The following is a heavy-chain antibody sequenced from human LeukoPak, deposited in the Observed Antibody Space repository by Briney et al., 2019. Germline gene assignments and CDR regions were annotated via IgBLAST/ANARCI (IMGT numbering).Heavy chain of an antibody. CDR2: IYYSGST. J-gene: IGHJ3*02. CDR3: AIQFRYFDWLLFGGDAFDI. D-gene: IGHD3-9*01. CDR1: GGSISSSSYY. Sequence: KPSETLSLTCTVSGGSISSSSYYWGWIRQPPGKGLEWIGSIYYSGSTYYNPSLKSRVTISVNTSKNQFSLKLSSVTAADTAVYYCAIQFRYFDWLLFGGDAFDIWGQGTMVTVSS. V-gene: IGHV4-39*01.